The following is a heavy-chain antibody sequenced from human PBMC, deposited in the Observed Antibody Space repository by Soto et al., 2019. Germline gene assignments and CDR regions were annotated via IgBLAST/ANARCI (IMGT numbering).Heavy chain of an antibody. CDR3: TTEPMTTSTPLRYYYGMDV. V-gene: IGHV3-15*07. CDR1: GFTFSNAW. J-gene: IGHJ6*02. D-gene: IGHD4-4*01. Sequence: PGGSLRLSCAASGFTFSNAWMNWVRQAPGKGLEWVGRIKSKTDGGTTDYAAPVKGRFTISRDDSKNTLYLQMNSLKTEDTAVYYCTTEPMTTSTPLRYYYGMDVWGQGTKVTVSS. CDR2: IKSKTDGGTT.